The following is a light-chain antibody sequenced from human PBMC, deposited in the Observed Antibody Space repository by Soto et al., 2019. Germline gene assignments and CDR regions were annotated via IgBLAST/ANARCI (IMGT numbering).Light chain of an antibody. CDR2: GNS. CDR3: AAWDDSLNGWV. V-gene: IGLV1-40*01. Sequence: QSVLTQPPSVSGAPGQRVTISCTGSSSNIGAGFDVHWYHQIAGTAPKLLIYGNSNRPSGVPDRFSGSKSGTSASLAINGLQSEDEADYYCAAWDDSLNGWVFGGGTKLT. CDR1: SSNIGAGFD. J-gene: IGLJ3*02.